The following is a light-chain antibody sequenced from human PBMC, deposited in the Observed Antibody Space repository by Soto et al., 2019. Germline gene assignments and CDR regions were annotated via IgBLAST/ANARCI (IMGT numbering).Light chain of an antibody. J-gene: IGKJ5*01. Sequence: ILTTQSPSTLSGSVGDRIPIPCRASQTISTSLAWYQQKPGKAPNLLIYAASTLQSGVPSRFSGSGSGAEFTLTISVLQSEDFANKYFKHRIGYPVNFGQGTR. CDR3: KHRIGYPVN. CDR1: QTISTS. V-gene: IGKV1-9*01. CDR2: AAS.